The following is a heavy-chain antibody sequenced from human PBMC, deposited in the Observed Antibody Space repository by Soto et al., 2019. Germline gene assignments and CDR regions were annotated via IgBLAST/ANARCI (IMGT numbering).Heavy chain of an antibody. CDR3: AKDMRGGSSSSRYYYGLDV. CDR1: GFTFDDYA. D-gene: IGHD6-13*01. Sequence: EVQLVESGGGLVQPGRSLRLSCAASGFTFDDYAMHWVRQAPGKALEWVSVISWNSGTIVYADSVKGRFTISRDNAKNSLYLQMNSLRGEDTALYYCAKDMRGGSSSSRYYYGLDVWGQGTTVTVSS. CDR2: ISWNSGTI. V-gene: IGHV3-9*01. J-gene: IGHJ6*02.